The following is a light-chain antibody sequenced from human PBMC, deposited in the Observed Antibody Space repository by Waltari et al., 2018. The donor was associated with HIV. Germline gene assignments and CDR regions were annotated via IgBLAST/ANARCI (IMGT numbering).Light chain of an antibody. Sequence: QSVLTQPPPVSGAPRQRVTISCSGTSSNIGNNAVNWYQQLPGKAPKLLVYYDDLLPSGVSDRFSGSRSGTSASLAISGLQSEDEADYYCAAWDDSLNGVVFGGGTKLTVL. CDR2: YDD. V-gene: IGLV1-36*01. CDR3: AAWDDSLNGVV. CDR1: SSNIGNNA. J-gene: IGLJ2*01.